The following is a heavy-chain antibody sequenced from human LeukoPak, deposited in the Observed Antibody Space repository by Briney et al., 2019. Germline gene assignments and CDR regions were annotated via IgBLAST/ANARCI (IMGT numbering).Heavy chain of an antibody. CDR3: ASLEYGDYLLLDY. V-gene: IGHV1-69*13. D-gene: IGHD4-17*01. Sequence: GASVKVSCKASGGTFSSYAISWVRQAPGQGLEWMGGIIPIFGTANYAQKFQGRVTITADESTSTAYMELSSLRSEDTAVYYCASLEYGDYLLLDYWGQGTLVTVSS. J-gene: IGHJ4*02. CDR2: IIPIFGTA. CDR1: GGTFSSYA.